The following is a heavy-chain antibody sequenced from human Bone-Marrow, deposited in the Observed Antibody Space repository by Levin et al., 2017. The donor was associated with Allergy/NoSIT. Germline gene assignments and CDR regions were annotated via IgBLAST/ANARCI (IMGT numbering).Heavy chain of an antibody. V-gene: IGHV3-30*03. J-gene: IGHJ5*02. D-gene: IGHD2-2*01. CDR2: ISYDGSNK. CDR1: GFTFSSYG. Sequence: GGSLRLSCAASGFTFSSYGMHWVRQAPGKGLEWVAVISYDGSNKYYADSVKGRFTISRDNSKNTLYLQMNSLRAEDTAVYYCAGHVVVPAAMRSGSGWFDPWGQGTLVTVSS. CDR3: AGHVVVPAAMRSGSGWFDP.